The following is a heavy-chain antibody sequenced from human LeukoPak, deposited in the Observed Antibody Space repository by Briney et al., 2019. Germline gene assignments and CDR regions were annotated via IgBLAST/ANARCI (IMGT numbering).Heavy chain of an antibody. CDR3: AKCDSVTALDY. CDR1: GGSISGYY. Sequence: SETLSLTCSVSGGSISGYYWNWIRQPPGKRLEWIGYVYSSGSTNYNPSLKSRVTLSIDTSENQFSLKLSSVTAADTAVYYCAKCDSVTALDYWRRGALVTVSS. D-gene: IGHD5-18*01. CDR2: VYSSGST. J-gene: IGHJ4*02. V-gene: IGHV4-59*01.